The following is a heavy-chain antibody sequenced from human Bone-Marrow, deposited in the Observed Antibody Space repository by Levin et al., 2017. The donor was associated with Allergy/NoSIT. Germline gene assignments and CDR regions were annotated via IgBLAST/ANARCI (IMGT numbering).Heavy chain of an antibody. Sequence: GGSLRLSCAASGFTFSNAWMSWVRQAPGKGLEWVGRIKSKTDGGTTDYAAPVKGRFTISRDDSKNTLYLQMNSLKTEDTAVYYCTTIEPSYDYIWGSYRPHFDYWGQGTLVTVSS. CDR1: GFTFSNAW. CDR2: IKSKTDGGTT. J-gene: IGHJ4*02. V-gene: IGHV3-15*01. CDR3: TTIEPSYDYIWGSYRPHFDY. D-gene: IGHD3-16*02.